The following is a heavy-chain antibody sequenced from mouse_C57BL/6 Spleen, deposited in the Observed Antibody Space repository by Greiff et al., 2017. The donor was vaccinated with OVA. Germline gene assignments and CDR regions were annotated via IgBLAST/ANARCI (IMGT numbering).Heavy chain of an antibody. CDR1: GYTFTSYW. CDR3: ARLDTREYFDY. D-gene: IGHD3-1*01. V-gene: IGHV1-64*01. J-gene: IGHJ2*01. CDR2: IHPNSGST. Sequence: QVHVKQPGAELVKPGASVKLSCKASGYTFTSYWMHWVKQRPGQGLEWIGMIHPNSGSTNYNEKFKSKATLTVDKSSSTAYMQLSSLTSEDSAVYYCARLDTREYFDYWGQGTTLTVSS.